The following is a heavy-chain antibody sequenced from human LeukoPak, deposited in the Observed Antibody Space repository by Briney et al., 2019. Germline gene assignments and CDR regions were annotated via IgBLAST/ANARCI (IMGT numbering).Heavy chain of an antibody. J-gene: IGHJ4*02. D-gene: IGHD3-22*01. CDR1: GDSISTYY. CDR2: IRYSGSA. Sequence: SETLSLTCTVSGDSISTYYRSWIRQPPGKGLEWIGYIRYSGSANDNPSLRSRITISIDTSKNQFSLKLSSVTAADTAVYHCARLVYDSRGYYFDYWGQGTLVTVSS. CDR3: ARLVYDSRGYYFDY. V-gene: IGHV4-59*08.